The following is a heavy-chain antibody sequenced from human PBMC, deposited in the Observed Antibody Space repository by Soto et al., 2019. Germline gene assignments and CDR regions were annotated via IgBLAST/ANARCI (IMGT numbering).Heavy chain of an antibody. D-gene: IGHD3-3*01. CDR1: GGTFSSYA. J-gene: IGHJ3*02. V-gene: IGHV1-69*01. CDR3: ARKENWSGYSLEAFDI. CDR2: IIPIFGTA. Sequence: QVQLVQSGAEVKKPGSSVKVSCKASGGTFSSYAISWVRQAPGQGLEWMGGIIPIFGTANYAQKFQGRVTINADESTSTAYMELSSLRSEDTAVYYCARKENWSGYSLEAFDIWGQGTMVTVSS.